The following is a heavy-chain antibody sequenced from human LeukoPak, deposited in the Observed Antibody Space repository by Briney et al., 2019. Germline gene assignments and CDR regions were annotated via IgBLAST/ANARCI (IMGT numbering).Heavy chain of an antibody. Sequence: GGSLRLSCAASGFTFSSYNMNWVRQAPGKGLEWVSSINSGSTYINYADSVKGRFTISRDNAENSLCLQMSSLRAEDTAVYYCARDETAAIAVAGLIDYWGQGTLVTVSS. CDR3: ARDETAAIAVAGLIDY. V-gene: IGHV3-21*01. D-gene: IGHD6-19*01. CDR1: GFTFSSYN. J-gene: IGHJ4*02. CDR2: INSGSTYI.